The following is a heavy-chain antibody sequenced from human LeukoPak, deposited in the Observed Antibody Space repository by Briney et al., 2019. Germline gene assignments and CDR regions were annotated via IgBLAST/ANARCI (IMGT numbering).Heavy chain of an antibody. CDR2: INHRGSS. CDR3: ARDKFCSDTGSCNIGLFDF. V-gene: IGHV4-34*01. J-gene: IGHJ4*02. D-gene: IGHD2-15*01. Sequence: SETLSLTCGVFGGSFSGYYWTWLRQPPGKGPQWIGQINHRGSSHYNPSLRSRVTISVDTSKTQFSLKLTSVTAADTAVYYCARDKFCSDTGSCNIGLFDFWGQGALVTVSS. CDR1: GGSFSGYY.